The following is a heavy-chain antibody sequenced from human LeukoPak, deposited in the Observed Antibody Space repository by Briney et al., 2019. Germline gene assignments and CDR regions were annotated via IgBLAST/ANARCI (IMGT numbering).Heavy chain of an antibody. Sequence: AASNKFSCAASAFTFSNASMSGARNAPLNPLNCVRRIKSKTDGGTTDYAAPVKGRFTISRDDSKNTLYLQMNSLKTEDTAVYYCTTDDGDYVIDYWGQGTLVTVSS. CDR3: TTDDGDYVIDY. CDR1: AFTFSNAS. D-gene: IGHD4-17*01. CDR2: IKSKTDGGTT. J-gene: IGHJ4*02. V-gene: IGHV3-15*01.